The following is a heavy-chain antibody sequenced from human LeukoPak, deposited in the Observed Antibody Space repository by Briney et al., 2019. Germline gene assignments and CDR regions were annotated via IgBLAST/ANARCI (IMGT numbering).Heavy chain of an antibody. V-gene: IGHV4-4*07. CDR2: IYSSGII. D-gene: IGHD3-3*01. CDR1: GGSISSYY. J-gene: IGHJ4*02. CDR3: ARDTGKSGYPDY. Sequence: SETLSLTCTVSGGSISSYYWSWIRQPAGKAPEWIGSIYSSGIINYNPSLKSRVTMSLDNSKNQLSLKLSYVTAADTAVYYCARDTGKSGYPDYWGQGTLVTVSS.